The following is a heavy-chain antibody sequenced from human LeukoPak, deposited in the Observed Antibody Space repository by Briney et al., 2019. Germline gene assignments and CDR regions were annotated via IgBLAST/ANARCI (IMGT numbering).Heavy chain of an antibody. CDR3: ARDPGVGYYDSSGYYPEYYFDY. V-gene: IGHV1-2*02. Sequence: ASVKVSCKASGYTFTGYYMHWVRQAPGQGLEWMGWINPNSGGTNYAQKFQGRVTMTRDTSISTAYMEPSRLRSDDTAVYYCARDPGVGYYDSSGYYPEYYFDYWGQGTLVTVSS. D-gene: IGHD3-22*01. CDR2: INPNSGGT. J-gene: IGHJ4*02. CDR1: GYTFTGYY.